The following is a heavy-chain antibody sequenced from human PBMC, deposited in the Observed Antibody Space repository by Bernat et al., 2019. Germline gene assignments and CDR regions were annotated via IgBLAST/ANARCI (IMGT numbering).Heavy chain of an antibody. CDR3: ARGRGQSWYFDL. CDR2: ISSSDNTV. Sequence: EVQLVESGGGLVQPGGSLRLSCTASGFTLSIYEMNWVRQAPGKGLEWVSYISSSDNTVYYADSVKGRITITRDNAKNSLYLQMNSLRVEDTAVYSCARGRGQSWYFDLWGRGTLVTVSS. CDR1: GFTLSIYE. J-gene: IGHJ2*01. D-gene: IGHD1-26*01. V-gene: IGHV3-48*03.